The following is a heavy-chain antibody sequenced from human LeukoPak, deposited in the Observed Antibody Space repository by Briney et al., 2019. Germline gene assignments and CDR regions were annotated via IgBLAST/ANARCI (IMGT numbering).Heavy chain of an antibody. CDR1: GFTFCDYV. CDR2: IRSKADGGTT. D-gene: IGHD6-19*01. CDR3: ATGSGWYSPDY. V-gene: IGHV3-49*04. J-gene: IGHJ4*02. Sequence: PGGSLRLSCSVSGFTFCDYVVNWVRQAPGKGLEWVGFIRSKADGGTTEYAASVKGRFTISRDDSKSIAYLQMNSLKTEDTAVYYCATGSGWYSPDYWGQGTLVTVSS.